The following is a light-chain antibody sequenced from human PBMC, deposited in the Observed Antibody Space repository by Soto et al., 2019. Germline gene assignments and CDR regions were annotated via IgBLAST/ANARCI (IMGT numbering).Light chain of an antibody. J-gene: IGKJ3*01. Sequence: DIVMTQSPDSLAVSLGETATINCRSSQSLFYSSNNRSYLAWFQHKSGQPPKMIIFWASTRDAGVPDRFSGSGSETDFTLTISSLQPEDVAVYYCQQYYSSPLFTFGPGTRVDIK. V-gene: IGKV4-1*01. CDR3: QQYYSSPLFT. CDR1: QSLFYSSNNRSY. CDR2: WAS.